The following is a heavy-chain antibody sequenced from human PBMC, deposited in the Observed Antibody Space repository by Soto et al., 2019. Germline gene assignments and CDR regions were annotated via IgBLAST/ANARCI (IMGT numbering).Heavy chain of an antibody. CDR1: GFTFSSYG. V-gene: IGHV3-21*01. CDR3: ARSEEGLYCPGDSCYNS. D-gene: IGHD2-15*01. Sequence: EVQLVESGGGLVKPGGSRRLSCAASGFTFSSYGVTWVRQAPGKGLEWVASISSSSRNIYYADSVKGRFTISRDNAKNSLYLQMNSLRAEDTAVYYCARSEEGLYCPGDSCYNSWGQGTLVTVSS. CDR2: ISSSSRNI. J-gene: IGHJ4*02.